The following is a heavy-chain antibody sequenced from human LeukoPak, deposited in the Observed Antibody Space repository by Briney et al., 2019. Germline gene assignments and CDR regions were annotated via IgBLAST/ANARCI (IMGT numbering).Heavy chain of an antibody. J-gene: IGHJ4*02. CDR3: ARDSSYGYDY. CDR2: ISNNGDST. CDR1: GFTFSLHA. V-gene: IGHV3-64*04. Sequence: PGESLRLSCSVSGFTFSLHAMHWVRQAPGKGLEYVSAISNNGDSTYYADSVKGRFIISRDNAKNTLYLQMNSLRAEDTAVYYCARDSSYGYDYWGQGTLVTVSS. D-gene: IGHD5-18*01.